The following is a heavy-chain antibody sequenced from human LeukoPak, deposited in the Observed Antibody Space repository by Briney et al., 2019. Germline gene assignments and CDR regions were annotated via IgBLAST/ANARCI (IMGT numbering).Heavy chain of an antibody. CDR3: AKHGRSYDSSGYYPDY. CDR1: GFTFSSYA. D-gene: IGHD3-22*01. Sequence: SGGSLRLSCAASGFTFSSYAMHWVRQAPGKGLEWVALISYDGSNKYYADSVKGRFTISRDNSKSTLFLQMNSPRAEDTAVYYCAKHGRSYDSSGYYPDYWGQGTLVTVSS. V-gene: IGHV3-30*18. J-gene: IGHJ4*02. CDR2: ISYDGSNK.